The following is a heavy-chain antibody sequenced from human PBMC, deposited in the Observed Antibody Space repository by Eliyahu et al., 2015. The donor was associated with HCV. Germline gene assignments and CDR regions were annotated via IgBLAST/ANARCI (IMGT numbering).Heavy chain of an antibody. CDR2: MNPNSGNT. CDR1: GYXFXXYD. V-gene: IGHV1-8*01. CDR3: ARGQRVWWGSGSPFDY. J-gene: IGHJ4*02. Sequence: QVQLVQSGAEVKKPGASVKVSCKASGYXFXXYDINWVRQATGQGLEWMGWMNPNSGNTGYAQKFQGRVTMTRNTSISTAYMELSSLRSEDTAVYYCARGQRVWWGSGSPFDYWGQGTLVTVSS. D-gene: IGHD3-10*01.